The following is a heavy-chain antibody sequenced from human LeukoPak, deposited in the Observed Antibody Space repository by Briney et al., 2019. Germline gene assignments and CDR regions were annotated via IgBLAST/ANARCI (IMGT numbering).Heavy chain of an antibody. CDR3: ATAYGRVSGDY. V-gene: IGHV3-23*01. CDR1: GFTFSSYD. Sequence: GGSLRLSCAASGFTFSSYDMSWVRQAPGQGLEWVSAISGRGVSTYYADSVKGRFTISRDNSKNTLYLQMNSLRAEDTAVYYRATAYGRVSGDYWGQGTLVTVSS. D-gene: IGHD2-21*01. CDR2: ISGRGVST. J-gene: IGHJ4*02.